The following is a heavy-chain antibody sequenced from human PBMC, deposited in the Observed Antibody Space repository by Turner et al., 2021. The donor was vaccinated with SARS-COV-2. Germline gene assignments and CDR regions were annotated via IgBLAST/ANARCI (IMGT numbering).Heavy chain of an antibody. J-gene: IGHJ4*02. Sequence: EVQLVESGGGLVQPGRSLRLSCAASGFKFDDYAMHWVRQAPGKGLEWVSGISWNSASMDYADSVKGRFTISRDNAKNSLYLQMNSLRAEDLALYYCAKEALNGYNSHWGRGTLVTVSS. V-gene: IGHV3-9*03. CDR3: AKEALNGYNSH. CDR2: ISWNSASM. CDR1: GFKFDDYA. D-gene: IGHD5-12*01.